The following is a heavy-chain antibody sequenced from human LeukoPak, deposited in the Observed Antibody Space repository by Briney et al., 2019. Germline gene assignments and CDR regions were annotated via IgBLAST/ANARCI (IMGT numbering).Heavy chain of an antibody. CDR1: GFNFDDYA. D-gene: IGHD5-24*01. CDR3: TIRAARWQFDL. J-gene: IGHJ2*01. Sequence: TGGSLRLSCAVSGFNFDDYAMHWVRHAPGRGLEWVSGINWKTGNGIYADSVRGRFTISRDNAKNSLYLQMSSLRAEDTALYYCTIRAARWQFDLWGRGTLLTVSS. V-gene: IGHV3-9*01. CDR2: INWKTGNG.